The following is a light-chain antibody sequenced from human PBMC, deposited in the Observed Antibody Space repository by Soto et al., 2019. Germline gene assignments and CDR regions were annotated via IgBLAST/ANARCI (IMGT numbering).Light chain of an antibody. Sequence: DIHMTQSPSTLSASVGDRVTITCRASQNINSWLAWYQQKPGKAPKLLIFDASKLVSGVPSRFSGSGSGSDFTLTISTLQPDDSATYYCQQYNSHSRTFGQGTKVDI. J-gene: IGKJ1*01. CDR3: QQYNSHSRT. V-gene: IGKV1-5*01. CDR1: QNINSW. CDR2: DAS.